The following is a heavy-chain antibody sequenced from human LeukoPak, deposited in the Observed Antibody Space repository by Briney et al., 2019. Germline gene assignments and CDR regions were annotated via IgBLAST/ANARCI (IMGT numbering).Heavy chain of an antibody. D-gene: IGHD3-10*01. CDR3: ARVGYGSGSYYNFDY. CDR1: GGPFSSYA. V-gene: IGHV1-69*01. CDR2: IIPIFGTA. Sequence: ASVKVSYKASGGPFSSYAISWGRRAPGQGVGWMGGIIPIFGTANYSQKFQGRVTITADESTSTAYMELSSLRSEDTAVYYCARVGYGSGSYYNFDYWGQGTLVTVSS. J-gene: IGHJ4*02.